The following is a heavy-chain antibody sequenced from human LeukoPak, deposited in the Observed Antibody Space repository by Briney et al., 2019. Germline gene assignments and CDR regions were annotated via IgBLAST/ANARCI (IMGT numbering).Heavy chain of an antibody. Sequence: GGSLRLSCAASGFTFSSYAMSWVRQAPGKGLEWVSYISSSGSTIYYADSVKGRFTISRDNAKNSLYLQMNSLRAEDTAVYYCASDQGYYLYYFDYWGQGTLVTVSS. D-gene: IGHD1-26*01. J-gene: IGHJ4*02. CDR1: GFTFSSYA. CDR3: ASDQGYYLYYFDY. V-gene: IGHV3-48*04. CDR2: ISSSGSTI.